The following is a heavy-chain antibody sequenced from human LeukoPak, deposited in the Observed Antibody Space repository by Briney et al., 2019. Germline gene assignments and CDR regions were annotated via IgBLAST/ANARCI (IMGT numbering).Heavy chain of an antibody. D-gene: IGHD1-26*01. Sequence: PGGSLRLSCAASGFTFNNYNMNWVRQAPGRALEWVSSITSSGTYIFYADSVKGRFTISRDNFKNTVDLQVSGLKEEDTAVYYCARDWGQRGVGATLANWGQGTLVIASS. CDR2: ITSSGTYI. CDR1: GFTFNNYN. J-gene: IGHJ4*02. CDR3: ARDWGQRGVGATLAN. V-gene: IGHV3-21*04.